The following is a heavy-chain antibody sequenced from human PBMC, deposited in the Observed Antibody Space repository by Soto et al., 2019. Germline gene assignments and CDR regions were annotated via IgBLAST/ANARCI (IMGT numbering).Heavy chain of an antibody. V-gene: IGHV3-21*01. Sequence: EVQLVESGGRLVKPGGSLRLSCAASGFSFISYSMNWVRQAPGKGLEWVSSISSSGNYIYYADSVKARFTISRDNTKSSLFLLMNSLRAEDTAVYYCARGGPTVIAGGDYWGPGTLVTVSS. CDR3: ARGGPTVIAGGDY. CDR1: GFSFISYS. J-gene: IGHJ4*01. CDR2: ISSSGNYI. D-gene: IGHD4-4*01.